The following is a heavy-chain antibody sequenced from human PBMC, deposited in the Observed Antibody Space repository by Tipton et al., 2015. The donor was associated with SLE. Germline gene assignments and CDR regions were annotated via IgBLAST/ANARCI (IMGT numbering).Heavy chain of an antibody. Sequence: TLSLTCTASGDSISTYYWSWIRQSPGKGLEWIGYIYHSGSTKYNPSLKSRVIISVDTSKNQFSLKLTSLTAADTAVYYCARSLGGSGWYYFDYWGQGTLVTVSS. D-gene: IGHD6-19*01. V-gene: IGHV4-59*01. CDR2: IYHSGST. J-gene: IGHJ4*02. CDR1: GDSISTYY. CDR3: ARSLGGSGWYYFDY.